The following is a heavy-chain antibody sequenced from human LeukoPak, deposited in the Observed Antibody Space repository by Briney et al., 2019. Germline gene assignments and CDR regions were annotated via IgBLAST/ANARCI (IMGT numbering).Heavy chain of an antibody. J-gene: IGHJ4*02. CDR2: ISGSGGST. Sequence: GGSLRLSCAVSGISLSNYGMSWIRQAPGKGLEWVAGISGSGGSTYYADSVKGRFTISRDNPKNPLFLQMNRLRAEDTAVYFCTKRGVVIRVILVGFHKEAYYFDSWGQGALVTVSS. CDR1: GISLSNYG. V-gene: IGHV3-23*01. D-gene: IGHD3-10*01. CDR3: TKRGVVIRVILVGFHKEAYYFDS.